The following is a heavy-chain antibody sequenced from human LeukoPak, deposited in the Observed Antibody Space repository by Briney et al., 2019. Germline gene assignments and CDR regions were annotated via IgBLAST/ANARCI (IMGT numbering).Heavy chain of an antibody. CDR3: ARDASPYDSINWFDP. J-gene: IGHJ5*02. Sequence: GGSLRLSCAASGFTFSRYTMNWVRQVPGKGLEWVSSISGTSSYRYYAESVKGRFSISRDDATNSVYLQMNSLRIEDTAVYYCARDASPYDSINWFDPWGQGTLVTVSS. D-gene: IGHD3-3*01. V-gene: IGHV3-21*01. CDR2: ISGTSSYR. CDR1: GFTFSRYT.